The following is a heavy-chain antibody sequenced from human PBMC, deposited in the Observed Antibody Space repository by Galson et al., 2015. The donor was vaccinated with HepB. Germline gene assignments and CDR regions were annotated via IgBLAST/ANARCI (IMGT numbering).Heavy chain of an antibody. CDR2: TYYRSKWYN. CDR1: GDSVSSNSAA. J-gene: IGHJ6*03. D-gene: IGHD5-24*01. CDR3: ARDQRRDYYYYYYMDV. V-gene: IGHV6-1*01. Sequence: CAISGDSVSSNSAAWNWIRQSPSRGLEWLGRTYYRSKWYNDYAVSVKSRITINPDTSKNQFSLQLNSVTPEDTAVYYCARDQRRDYYYYYYMDVWGKGTTVTVSS.